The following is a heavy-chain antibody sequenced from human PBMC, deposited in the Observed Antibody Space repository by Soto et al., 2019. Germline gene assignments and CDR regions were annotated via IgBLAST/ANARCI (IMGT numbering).Heavy chain of an antibody. CDR2: ISWDGGST. V-gene: IGHV3-43*01. CDR1: GFTFDDYT. CDR3: AKALHCSGGSCYYYYGMDV. J-gene: IGHJ6*02. D-gene: IGHD2-15*01. Sequence: GGSLRLSCAASGFTFDDYTMHWVRQAPGRGLEWVSLISWDGGSTYYADSVKGRFTISRDNSKNSLYLQMNSLRTEDTALYYCAKALHCSGGSCYYYYGMDVWGQGTTVTVSS.